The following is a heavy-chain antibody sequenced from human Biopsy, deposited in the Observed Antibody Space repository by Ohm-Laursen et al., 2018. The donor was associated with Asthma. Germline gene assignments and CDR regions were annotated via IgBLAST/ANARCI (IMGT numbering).Heavy chain of an antibody. Sequence: GTLSLTCTVSGGSVSSGSYYWSWIRQPPGKGRAWVSYISYSGSTDYNPSLKSRLTISMDTSKNQFSLKLSSVAAADTAVYYCARVPTTLRYFDLWGRGTLVTVSS. CDR2: ISYSGST. CDR1: GGSVSSGSYY. D-gene: IGHD2-15*01. V-gene: IGHV4-61*01. J-gene: IGHJ2*01. CDR3: ARVPTTLRYFDL.